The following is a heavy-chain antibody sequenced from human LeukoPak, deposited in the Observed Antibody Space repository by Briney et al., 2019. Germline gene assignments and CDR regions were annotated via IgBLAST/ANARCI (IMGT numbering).Heavy chain of an antibody. D-gene: IGHD6-19*01. V-gene: IGHV3-15*01. Sequence: GGSLSLSCAASGFTFSRHAMSWVRQAPGKGLEWVGRIKSKTDGGTTDYAAPVKGRFTISRDDSKNTLYLQMNSLKTEDTAVYYSTTALQVGSGWYVDYWGQGTLVTVSS. CDR2: IKSKTDGGTT. J-gene: IGHJ4*02. CDR3: TTALQVGSGWYVDY. CDR1: GFTFSRHA.